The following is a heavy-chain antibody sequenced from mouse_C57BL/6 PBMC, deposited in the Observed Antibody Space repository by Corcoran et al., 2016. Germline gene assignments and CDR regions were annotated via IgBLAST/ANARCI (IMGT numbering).Heavy chain of an antibody. CDR1: GFSLSTSGMG. Sequence: QVTLKESGPGILQSSQTLSLTCSFSGFSLSTSGMGVSWIRQPSGKGLEWLVHIYWDDDKRYNPSLKSRLTISKDTSRNQVFLKITSVDTADTATYYCARSGLPDYFDYWGQGTTLTVSS. CDR3: ARSGLPDYFDY. CDR2: IYWDDDK. J-gene: IGHJ2*01. V-gene: IGHV8-12*01. D-gene: IGHD3-2*02.